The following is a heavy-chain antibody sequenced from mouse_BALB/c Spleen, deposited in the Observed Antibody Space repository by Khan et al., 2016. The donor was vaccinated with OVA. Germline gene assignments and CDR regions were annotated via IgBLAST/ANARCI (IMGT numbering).Heavy chain of an antibody. CDR3: ATIYYDYG. D-gene: IGHD2-4*01. Sequence: VKLQESGAELARPGASVKLSCKASGYTFTSYWMQWVKQRPGQGLEWIGAIYPGDGDTRYTQKFKGKATLTADKSSSTAYMQLSSLASEDSAVYYCATIYYDYGWGQGTLVTVSA. V-gene: IGHV1-87*01. J-gene: IGHJ3*02. CDR1: GYTFTSYW. CDR2: IYPGDGDT.